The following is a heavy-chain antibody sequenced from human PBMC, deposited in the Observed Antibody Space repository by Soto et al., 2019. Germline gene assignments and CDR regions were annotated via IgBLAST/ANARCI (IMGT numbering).Heavy chain of an antibody. V-gene: IGHV3-33*01. CDR2: IWYDGSNK. J-gene: IGHJ4*02. D-gene: IGHD3-10*01. CDR1: GFTFSSYG. CDR3: ARDIMVRGVIILALVQYPDY. Sequence: AGGSLRLSCAASGFTFSSYGMHWVRQAPGKGLEWVAVIWYDGSNKYYADSVKGRFTISRDNSKNTLYLQMNSLRAEDTAVYYCARDIMVRGVIILALVQYPDYWGQGTLVTVSS.